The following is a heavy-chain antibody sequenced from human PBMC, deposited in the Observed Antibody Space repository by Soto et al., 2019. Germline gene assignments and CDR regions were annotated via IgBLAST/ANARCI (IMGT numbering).Heavy chain of an antibody. V-gene: IGHV1-18*01. CDR3: ARDRVGTVPPRFDP. CDR1: GYTFTSYG. CDR2: ISAYNGNT. Sequence: ASVKVSCKASGYTFTSYGISWVRQAPGQGLEWMGWISAYNGNTNYAQKLQGRVTMTTDTSTSTAYMELRSLRSDDTAVYYRARDRVGTVPPRFDPWGQGTLVTVSS. D-gene: IGHD1-1*01. J-gene: IGHJ5*02.